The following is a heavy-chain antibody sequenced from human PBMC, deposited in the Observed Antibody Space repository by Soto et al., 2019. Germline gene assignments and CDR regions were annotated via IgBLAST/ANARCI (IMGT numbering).Heavy chain of an antibody. D-gene: IGHD2-21*02. CDR2: MNPNSGNT. CDR3: ASRAYCGGDCLY. V-gene: IGHV1-8*01. J-gene: IGHJ4*02. CDR1: GYTFTSYD. Sequence: ASVKVSCKASGYTFTSYDINWVRQATGQGLEWMGWMNPNSGNTGYAQKFQGRVTMTRNTSISTAYMALSSLRSEDTAVYYCASRAYCGGDCLYWGQGTLVTVSS.